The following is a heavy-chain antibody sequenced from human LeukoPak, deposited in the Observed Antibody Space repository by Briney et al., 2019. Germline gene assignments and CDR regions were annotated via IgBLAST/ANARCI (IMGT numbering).Heavy chain of an antibody. J-gene: IGHJ4*02. CDR2: IYNDENT. CDR1: GFSVSSNY. V-gene: IGHV3-53*01. CDR3: ARATLDN. Sequence: GGSLRLSCAASGFSVSSNYITWVRQAPGKGQEWVSVIYNDENTKCADSVKARFTISRDNSKNTVYIQMNSLRAEDTAVYYCARATLDNWGRGTLVTASS.